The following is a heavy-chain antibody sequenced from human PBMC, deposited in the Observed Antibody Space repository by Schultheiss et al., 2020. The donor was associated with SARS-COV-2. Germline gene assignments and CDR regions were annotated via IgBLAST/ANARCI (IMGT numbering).Heavy chain of an antibody. CDR3: ARDSRGYYSSYYFDY. CDR2: IKQDGSEE. V-gene: IGHV3-7*03. Sequence: GGSLRLSCAASGFTFSGYWMSWVRQALGKGLEWVANIKQDGSEEYYVDSVKGRFTISRDNAKNSLYLQMNSLRAEDTAVYYCARDSRGYYSSYYFDYWGQGTLVTVS. J-gene: IGHJ4*02. CDR1: GFTFSGYW. D-gene: IGHD3-3*01.